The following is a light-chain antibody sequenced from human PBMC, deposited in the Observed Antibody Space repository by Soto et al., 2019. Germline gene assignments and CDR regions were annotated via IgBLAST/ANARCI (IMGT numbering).Light chain of an antibody. Sequence: EIVMTQSPANLSVSPGERATLSCRASQSVSSNLAWYQQKPGQGPRLLIYGASTRATGIPARFSGSGSGTEFTLTISSLKSEDFAVYYCQQYNKWPPYTFGQGTKVEIQ. CDR2: GAS. CDR1: QSVSSN. CDR3: QQYNKWPPYT. J-gene: IGKJ2*01. V-gene: IGKV3-15*01.